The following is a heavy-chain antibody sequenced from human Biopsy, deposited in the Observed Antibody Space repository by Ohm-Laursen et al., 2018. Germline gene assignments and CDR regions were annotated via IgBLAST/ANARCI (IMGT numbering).Heavy chain of an antibody. J-gene: IGHJ5*02. V-gene: IGHV4-59*11. CDR2: IYYSVMT. D-gene: IGHD3-22*01. CDR3: ARGDYFDSNGYFWFDP. CDR1: GGSFTGHY. Sequence: GTLSLTCTVSGGSFTGHYWTWIRQPPGKGLEWIGHIYYSVMTNYNPSLQSRVSISVDTSRNQVSLTLSSVTAADTAVYYCARGDYFDSNGYFWFDPWGQGTLVTVSS.